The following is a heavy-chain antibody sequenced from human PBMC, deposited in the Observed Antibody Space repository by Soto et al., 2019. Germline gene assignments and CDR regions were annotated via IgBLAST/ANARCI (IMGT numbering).Heavy chain of an antibody. CDR3: VCKDCDY. Sequence: GGSLRLSCAASEFTFSSYWMYWVRQAPGKGLEWVANIKQDGSDKYYVDSVKGRFTISRDNAKNSLYLQMNSLRAEDTAVYYCVCKDCDYWGQGTLVTVS. V-gene: IGHV3-7*01. CDR1: EFTFSSYW. J-gene: IGHJ4*02. D-gene: IGHD2-15*01. CDR2: IKQDGSDK.